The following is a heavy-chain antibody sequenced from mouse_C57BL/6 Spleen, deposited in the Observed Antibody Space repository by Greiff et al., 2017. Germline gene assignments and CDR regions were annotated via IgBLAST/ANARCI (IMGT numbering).Heavy chain of an antibody. CDR3: ARVPIYYGYDFDY. Sequence: EVQLQQSGPGLVKPSQSLSLTCSVTGYSITSGYYWNWIRQFPGNKLEWMGYISYDGSNNYNPSLKNRISITRDTSKNQFFLKLNSVTTEDTATYYCARVPIYYGYDFDYWGQGTTLTVSS. CDR1: GYSITSGYY. J-gene: IGHJ2*01. V-gene: IGHV3-6*01. D-gene: IGHD2-2*01. CDR2: ISYDGSN.